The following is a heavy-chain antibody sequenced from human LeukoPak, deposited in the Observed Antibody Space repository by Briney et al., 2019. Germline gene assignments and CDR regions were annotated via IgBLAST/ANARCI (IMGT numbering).Heavy chain of an antibody. CDR3: ARGDGTSSGLYFHY. J-gene: IGHJ4*02. CDR2: ISWNSGSM. Sequence: PGRSLRLSCAASGFTFDDYAMHWVRRAPGKGLEWVSGISWNSGSMDYADSVKGRFTISRDNANNALNLQINSLRAEDTALYYCARGDGTSSGLYFHYWGQGTLVTVSS. D-gene: IGHD6-6*01. V-gene: IGHV3-9*01. CDR1: GFTFDDYA.